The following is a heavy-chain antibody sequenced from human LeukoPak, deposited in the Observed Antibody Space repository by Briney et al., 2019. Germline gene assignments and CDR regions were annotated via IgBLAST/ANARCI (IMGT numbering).Heavy chain of an antibody. CDR3: TTDRVFVLVVHAIDLARHDAFDI. J-gene: IGHJ3*02. Sequence: PGGSLRLSCAASGFTFSNAWMSWVRQAPGKGLEWVGRIKSKTDGGTTDYAAPVKGRFTISRDDSKNTLYLQMNSLKTEDTAVYYCTTDRVFVLVVHAIDLARHDAFDIWGQGTMVTVSS. CDR1: GFTFSNAW. CDR2: IKSKTDGGTT. D-gene: IGHD2-8*02. V-gene: IGHV3-15*01.